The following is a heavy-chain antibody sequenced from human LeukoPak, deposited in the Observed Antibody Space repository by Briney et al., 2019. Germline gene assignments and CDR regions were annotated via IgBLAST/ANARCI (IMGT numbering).Heavy chain of an antibody. V-gene: IGHV3-74*01. D-gene: IGHD2-21*02. CDR1: GFTFSSYW. J-gene: IGHJ4*02. Sequence: GGSLRLSCAASGFTFSSYWMHWVRQAPGKGLVWVSRINSDGSSTSYADSVKGRFTISRDNAKNSLYLQMNSLRAEDTALYYCAKRARCGGDCYYFDYWGQGTLVTVSS. CDR3: AKRARCGGDCYYFDY. CDR2: INSDGSST.